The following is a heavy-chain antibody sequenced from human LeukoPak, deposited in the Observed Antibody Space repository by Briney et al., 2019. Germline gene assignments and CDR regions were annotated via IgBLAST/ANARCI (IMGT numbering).Heavy chain of an antibody. D-gene: IGHD5-12*01. CDR3: ARRVATGQIDY. CDR2: ISYDGSNK. Sequence: GRSLRLSCAASGFTFSSYAMHWVRQAPGKGLEWVAIISYDGSNKYYADSVKGRFTISRDNSKNTLYLQMNSLRAEDTAVYYCARRVATGQIDYWGQGTLVTVSS. V-gene: IGHV3-30*04. CDR1: GFTFSSYA. J-gene: IGHJ4*02.